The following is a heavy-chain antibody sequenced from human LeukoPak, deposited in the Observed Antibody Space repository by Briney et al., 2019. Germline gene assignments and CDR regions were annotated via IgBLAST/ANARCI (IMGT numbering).Heavy chain of an antibody. V-gene: IGHV1-8*01. CDR1: GYTFISYD. D-gene: IGHD6-19*01. Sequence: ASVKVSCKASGYTFISYDINWVRQATGQGLEWMGWMNPNNGNTDYAQKFQGRVTLTRNTSISTAYMELSSLRSEDTAMYYCTRGGPVAGTHKYFQHWGQGTLVTVSS. J-gene: IGHJ1*01. CDR3: TRGGPVAGTHKYFQH. CDR2: MNPNNGNT.